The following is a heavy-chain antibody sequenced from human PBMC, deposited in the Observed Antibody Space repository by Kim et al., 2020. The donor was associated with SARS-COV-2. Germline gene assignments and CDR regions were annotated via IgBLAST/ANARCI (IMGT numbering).Heavy chain of an antibody. D-gene: IGHD6-19*01. CDR3: AKDLSVAGYFDY. Sequence: YYADSVKGRFTISRDNSKNTLYLQMNSLRAEDTAVYYCAKDLSVAGYFDYWGQGTLVTVSS. J-gene: IGHJ4*02. V-gene: IGHV3-23*01.